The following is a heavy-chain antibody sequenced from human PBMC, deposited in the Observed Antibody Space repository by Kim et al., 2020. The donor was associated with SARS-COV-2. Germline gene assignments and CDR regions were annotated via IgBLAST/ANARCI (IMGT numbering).Heavy chain of an antibody. CDR3: TRIPGTTLAFWYAFDV. CDR2: IRSKVYSYAT. D-gene: IGHD1-1*01. J-gene: IGHJ3*01. CDR1: GFTFSDSP. V-gene: IGHV3-73*01. Sequence: GGSLRLSCAASGFTFSDSPIHWVRQASGKGLEWVGRIRSKVYSYATSYAASVKGRFTISRDDSASTAYLQMNSLKTEDTAVYYCTRIPGTTLAFWYAFDVWGQGTMGTVSS.